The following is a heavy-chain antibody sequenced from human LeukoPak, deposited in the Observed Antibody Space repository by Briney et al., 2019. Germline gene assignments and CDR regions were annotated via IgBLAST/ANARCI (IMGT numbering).Heavy chain of an antibody. CDR2: IYSGGST. D-gene: IGHD2-2*01. V-gene: IGHV3-66*02. Sequence: GGSLRLSCAASGFTVSSNYMSWVRQAPGKGLEWVSIIYSGGSTYYADSVKGRFTISRDNSKNTLYLQMNSLRAEDTAVYYCATLPVVPAARSLYYYYYYMDVWGKGTTVTVSS. J-gene: IGHJ6*03. CDR3: ATLPVVPAARSLYYYYYYMDV. CDR1: GFTVSSNY.